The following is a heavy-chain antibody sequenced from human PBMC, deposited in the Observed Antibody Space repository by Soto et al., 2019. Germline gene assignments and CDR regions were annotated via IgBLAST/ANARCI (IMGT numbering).Heavy chain of an antibody. D-gene: IGHD3-3*01. CDR1: GYTFTSYG. J-gene: IGHJ5*02. CDR3: ARDGPLITIFGVVIPHWFDP. V-gene: IGHV1-18*04. Sequence: ASVKVSCKASGYTFTSYGISWVRQAPGQGLEWMGWISAYNGNTNYAQKLQGRVTMTTDTSTSTAYMELRSLRSDDTAVYYCARDGPLITIFGVVIPHWFDPWGQGTLVTVSS. CDR2: ISAYNGNT.